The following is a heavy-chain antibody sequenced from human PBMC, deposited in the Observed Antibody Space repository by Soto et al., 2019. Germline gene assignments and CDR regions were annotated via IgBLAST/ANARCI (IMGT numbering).Heavy chain of an antibody. Sequence: QVQLVQSGAEVKKPGSSVKVSCKASGDTFSSYAISWVRQAPGQGLEWMGGIIPIFGTANYAQKFQGRDRITADESTSTAYMELSSLRSEDTAVYYCARDGSGSRSRASPMDVWGQGTTVTVSS. V-gene: IGHV1-69*01. CDR2: IIPIFGTA. CDR1: GDTFSSYA. D-gene: IGHD3-22*01. CDR3: ARDGSGSRSRASPMDV. J-gene: IGHJ6*02.